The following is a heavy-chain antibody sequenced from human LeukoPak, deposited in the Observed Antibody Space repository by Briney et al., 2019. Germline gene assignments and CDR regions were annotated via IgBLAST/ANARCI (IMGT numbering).Heavy chain of an antibody. CDR3: AAGSLAAAGTSY. Sequence: GGSLRLSCAASGFTVSSDYMSWVRQAPGKGLEWVSVIYSGGSTYYADSVKGRFTISRDNSKTTPSLQMNSLRAEDTAVYYCAAGSLAAAGTSYWGQGTLVTVSS. V-gene: IGHV3-66*01. J-gene: IGHJ4*02. CDR2: IYSGGST. CDR1: GFTVSSDY. D-gene: IGHD6-13*01.